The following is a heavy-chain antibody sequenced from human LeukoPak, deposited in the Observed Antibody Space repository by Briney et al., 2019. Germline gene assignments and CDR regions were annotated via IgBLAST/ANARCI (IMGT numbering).Heavy chain of an antibody. CDR1: GGTLSSYA. CDR3: ARVLKDIVVVPAAPEYYYYYGMDV. CDR2: IIPILGIA. D-gene: IGHD2-2*01. Sequence: SVKVSCKASGGTLSSYAISWVRQAPGQGLEWMGRIIPILGIANYAQKFQGRVTITADKSTSTAYMELSSLRSEDTAVYYCARVLKDIVVVPAAPEYYYYYGMDVWGQGTTVTVSS. J-gene: IGHJ6*02. V-gene: IGHV1-69*04.